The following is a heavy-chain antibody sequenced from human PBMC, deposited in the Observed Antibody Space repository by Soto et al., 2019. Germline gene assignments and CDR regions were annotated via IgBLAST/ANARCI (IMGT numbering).Heavy chain of an antibody. Sequence: GGSLRLSCAASGFTFSGSAMHWVRQASGKGLEWVGRIRSKANSYATAYAASVKGRFTISRDDSKNTAYLQMNSLKTEDTAVYYCIAPVVAATYSDYWGQGTLVTVS. CDR2: IRSKANSYAT. J-gene: IGHJ4*02. CDR3: IAPVVAATYSDY. D-gene: IGHD2-15*01. V-gene: IGHV3-73*01. CDR1: GFTFSGSA.